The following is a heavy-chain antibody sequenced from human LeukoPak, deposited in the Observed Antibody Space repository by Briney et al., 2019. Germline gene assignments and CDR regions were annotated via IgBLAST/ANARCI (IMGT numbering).Heavy chain of an antibody. D-gene: IGHD3-22*01. CDR1: GGTFSSYA. CDR2: IIPIFGTA. CDR3: ARDTRYDSSGYYDEDGRYAFDI. V-gene: IGHV1-69*13. J-gene: IGHJ3*02. Sequence: GASVKVSCKAPGGTFSSYAISWVRQAPGQGLEWMGGIIPIFGTANYAQKFQGRVTITADESTSTAYMELSSLRSEDTAVYYCARDTRYDSSGYYDEDGRYAFDIWGQGTMVTVSS.